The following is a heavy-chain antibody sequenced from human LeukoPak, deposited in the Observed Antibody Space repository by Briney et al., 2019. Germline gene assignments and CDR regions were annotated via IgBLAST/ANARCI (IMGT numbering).Heavy chain of an antibody. J-gene: IGHJ4*02. D-gene: IGHD6-19*01. V-gene: IGHV3-21*01. Sequence: PGGSLRLSCAASGFTFSSYAMNWVRQAPGKGLEWVSSISSSSSYIYYADSVKGRFTISRDNAKNSLYLQMNSLRAEDTAVYYCARDLGYSSGPPPCWGQGTLVTVSS. CDR2: ISSSSSYI. CDR1: GFTFSSYA. CDR3: ARDLGYSSGPPPC.